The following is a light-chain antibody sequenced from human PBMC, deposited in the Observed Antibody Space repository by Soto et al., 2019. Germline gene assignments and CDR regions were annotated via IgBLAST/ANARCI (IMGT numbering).Light chain of an antibody. CDR3: QPYNNWPWT. J-gene: IGKJ1*01. V-gene: IGKV3-15*01. CDR2: GAS. Sequence: EVVMTQSPATLSVSPGGRATLSCRASQSISDTLAWYQQKPGQAPRLLIYGASTRATGFPARFSGSGSGTDFTLTISSLQSEDFAVYYGQPYNNWPWTFGQGTKGEIK. CDR1: QSISDT.